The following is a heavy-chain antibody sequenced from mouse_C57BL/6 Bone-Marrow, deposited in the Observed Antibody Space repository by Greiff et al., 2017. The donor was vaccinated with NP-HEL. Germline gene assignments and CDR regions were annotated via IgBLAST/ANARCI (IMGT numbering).Heavy chain of an antibody. V-gene: IGHV5-9-1*02. J-gene: IGHJ3*01. CDR3: TRDYGYDEFAY. CDR2: ISSGGDYI. Sequence: EVQRVESGEGLVKPGGSLKLSCAASGFTFSSYAMSWVRQTPEKRLEWVAYISSGGDYIYYADTVKGRFTISRDNARNTLYLQMSSLKSEDTAMYYCTRDYGYDEFAYWGQGTLVTVSA. D-gene: IGHD2-2*01. CDR1: GFTFSSYA.